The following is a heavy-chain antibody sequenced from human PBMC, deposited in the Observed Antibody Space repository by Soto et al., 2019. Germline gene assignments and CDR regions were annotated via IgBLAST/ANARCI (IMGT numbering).Heavy chain of an antibody. CDR1: GFTFSSYA. V-gene: IGHV3-30-3*01. CDR3: ARDSVYDSSGYLFDY. Sequence: GGSLRLSCAASGFTFSSYAMHWVRQAPGKGLEWVAVISYDGSNKYYADSVKGRFTISRDNSKNTLYLQMNSLRAEDTAVYYCARDSVYDSSGYLFDYWGQGTLVTVSS. CDR2: ISYDGSNK. D-gene: IGHD3-22*01. J-gene: IGHJ4*02.